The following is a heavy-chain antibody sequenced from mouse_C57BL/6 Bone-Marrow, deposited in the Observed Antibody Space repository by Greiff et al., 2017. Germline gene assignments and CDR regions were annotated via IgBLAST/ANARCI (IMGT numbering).Heavy chain of an antibody. CDR3: ARRMIGGWFAY. CDR2: INPNNGGT. Sequence: EVQLQQSGPELVKPGASVKISCKASGYTFTDYYMNWVKQRHGKSLEWIGDINPNNGGTSYNQKFKGKATLTADKSSSTAYMELRSLTSEDSAVYYGARRMIGGWFAYWGQGTLVTVSA. V-gene: IGHV1-26*01. D-gene: IGHD2-4*01. J-gene: IGHJ3*01. CDR1: GYTFTDYY.